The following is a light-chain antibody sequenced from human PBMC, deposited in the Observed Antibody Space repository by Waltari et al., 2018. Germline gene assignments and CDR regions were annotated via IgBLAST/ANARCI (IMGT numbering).Light chain of an antibody. CDR3: LQDYNYPFT. CDR2: AAS. V-gene: IGKV1-6*01. CDR1: QGIRNE. Sequence: AIQMTQSPSSLSASVGDTVTITCRASQGIRNELGWYQQKPGKAPKLLIYAASSLQSGVPSRFSGSGSGTDLTLTISSLQPEDFATYYCLQDYNYPFTFGPGTKVEIK. J-gene: IGKJ3*01.